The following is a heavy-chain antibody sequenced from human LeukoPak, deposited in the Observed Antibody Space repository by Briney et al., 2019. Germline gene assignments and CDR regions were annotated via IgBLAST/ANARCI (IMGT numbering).Heavy chain of an antibody. CDR3: ARSKMVGQQLGDWFDP. CDR2: INPNSGDT. Sequence: ASVKVSCKASGYTFADYYMHWMRQAPGQGLEWMGWINPNSGDTNYAQKFQGRVTLTRDTSISTAYMELSSLTSDDTAMYYCARSKMVGQQLGDWFDPWGQGTLVTVSS. CDR1: GYTFADYY. V-gene: IGHV1-2*02. D-gene: IGHD6-13*01. J-gene: IGHJ5*02.